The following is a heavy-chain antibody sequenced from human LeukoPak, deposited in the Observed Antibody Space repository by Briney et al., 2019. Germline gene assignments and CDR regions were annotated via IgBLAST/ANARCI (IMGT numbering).Heavy chain of an antibody. J-gene: IGHJ4*02. Sequence: SETLSLTCTVSGGSISSYYWSWIRQPAGKGLEWIGRIYTSGSTNYNPSLKSRVTMSVDTSKNQFSLKLSSVAAADTAVYYCAGVGRGYSYDFLWGQGTLVTVSS. D-gene: IGHD5-18*01. CDR3: AGVGRGYSYDFL. V-gene: IGHV4-4*07. CDR2: IYTSGST. CDR1: GGSISSYY.